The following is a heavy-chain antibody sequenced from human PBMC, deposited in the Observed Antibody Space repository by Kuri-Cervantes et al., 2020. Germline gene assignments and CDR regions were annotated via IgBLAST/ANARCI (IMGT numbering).Heavy chain of an antibody. Sequence: ASVKVSCKASGYTFTSYDINWVRQATGQGLEWMGWMNPNSGNTGYAQKFQGRVTMTRNTSISTAYMELSSLRAEDTAVYYCAREGGWLDYSSSWYGDAFDIWGQGTTVTVSS. CDR2: MNPNSGNT. V-gene: IGHV1-8*01. D-gene: IGHD6-13*01. J-gene: IGHJ3*02. CDR3: AREGGWLDYSSSWYGDAFDI. CDR1: GYTFTSYD.